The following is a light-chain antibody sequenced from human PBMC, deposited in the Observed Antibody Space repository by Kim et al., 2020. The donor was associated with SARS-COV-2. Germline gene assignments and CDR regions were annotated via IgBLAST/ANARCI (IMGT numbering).Light chain of an antibody. CDR3: SSYTGSSTVV. J-gene: IGLJ2*01. Sequence: GQSITISCTGSSSDVGAYNYVSWYQQPPGKAPKLMIYGVSIRPSGVSNRFSGSKSGNTASLTISGLQAEDEADYYCSSYTGSSTVVFGGGTKLTVL. CDR2: GVS. V-gene: IGLV2-14*03. CDR1: SSDVGAYNY.